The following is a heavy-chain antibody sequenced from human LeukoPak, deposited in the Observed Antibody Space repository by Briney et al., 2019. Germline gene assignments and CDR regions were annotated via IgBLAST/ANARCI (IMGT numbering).Heavy chain of an antibody. CDR1: GGSISSYY. Sequence: SETLSLTCTVFGGSISSYYWSWIRQPPGKGLEWIGYIYYSGSTNYNPSLKSRVTISVDTSKNQFSLKLSSVTAADTAVYYCARGSAAAGPSDAFDIWGQGTMVTVSS. D-gene: IGHD6-13*01. CDR2: IYYSGST. CDR3: ARGSAAAGPSDAFDI. J-gene: IGHJ3*02. V-gene: IGHV4-59*01.